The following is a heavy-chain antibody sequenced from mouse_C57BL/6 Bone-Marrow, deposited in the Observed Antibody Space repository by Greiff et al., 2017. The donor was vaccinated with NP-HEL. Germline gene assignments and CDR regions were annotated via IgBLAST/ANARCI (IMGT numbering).Heavy chain of an antibody. CDR2: IHPSDSDT. CDR1: GYTFTSYW. Sequence: QVQLKQPGAELVKPGASVKVSCKASGYTFTSYWMHWVKQRPGQGLEWIGRIHPSDSDTNYNQKFKGKATLTVDKSSSTAYMQLSSLTSEDSAVYYCAILYYYGSSLDYWGQGTTLTVSS. CDR3: AILYYYGSSLDY. V-gene: IGHV1-74*01. D-gene: IGHD1-1*01. J-gene: IGHJ2*01.